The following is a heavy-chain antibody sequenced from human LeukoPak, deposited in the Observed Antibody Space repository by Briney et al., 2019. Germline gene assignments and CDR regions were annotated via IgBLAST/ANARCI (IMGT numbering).Heavy chain of an antibody. CDR1: GFTFSNAR. V-gene: IGHV3-15*01. CDR2: IKSTIDGGTT. CDR3: TTPPRY. J-gene: IGHJ4*02. Sequence: PGGSLRLSCTASGFTFSNARVSWVRQAPGKGLEWVGRIKSTIDGGTTDYAAPVKGRFTMSRDDSKNTLYLEMNSLKTEDTAVYYCTTPPRYWGQGTLVTVSS.